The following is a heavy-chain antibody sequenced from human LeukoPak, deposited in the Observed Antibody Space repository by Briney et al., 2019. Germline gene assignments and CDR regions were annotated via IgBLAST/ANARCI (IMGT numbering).Heavy chain of an antibody. J-gene: IGHJ4*02. D-gene: IGHD3-22*01. CDR1: GFTFSSYA. Sequence: GGSLRLSCAASGFTFSSYAMSWVRQAPGKGLEWVSAISGSGGSTYYADSVKGRFTISRDNSKNTLYLQMNSLRAEDTAVYYCAKDDTKIVVVIMGNWGQGTLVTVSS. CDR3: AKDDTKIVVVIMGN. V-gene: IGHV3-23*01. CDR2: ISGSGGST.